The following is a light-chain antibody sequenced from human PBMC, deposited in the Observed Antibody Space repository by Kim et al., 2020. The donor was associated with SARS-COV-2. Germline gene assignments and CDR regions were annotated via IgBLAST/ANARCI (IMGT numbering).Light chain of an antibody. J-gene: IGLJ3*02. CDR3: QSADSSGTYQV. CDR2: KDS. CDR1: ALPKQY. Sequence: SYELTQPPSVSVSPGQTARITCSGDALPKQYAYWYQQKPGQAPVLVIYKDSERPSGIPERFSGSSSGTTVTLPISGVQAEDEADYYCQSADSSGTYQVFG. V-gene: IGLV3-25*03.